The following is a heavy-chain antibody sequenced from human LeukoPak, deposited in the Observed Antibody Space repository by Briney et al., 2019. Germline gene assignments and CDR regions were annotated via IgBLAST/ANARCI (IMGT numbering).Heavy chain of an antibody. J-gene: IGHJ5*02. CDR2: INHSGST. V-gene: IGHV4-34*01. D-gene: IGHD3-3*01. CDR1: GGSFSGYY. CDR3: ARGRYDFWSGYRPFDP. Sequence: PSETLSLTCAVYGGSFSGYYWSWIRQPPGKGLEWIGEINHSGSTNYNPPLKSRVTISVDTSKNQFSLKLSSVTAADTAVYYCARGRYDFWSGYRPFDPWGQGTLVTVSS.